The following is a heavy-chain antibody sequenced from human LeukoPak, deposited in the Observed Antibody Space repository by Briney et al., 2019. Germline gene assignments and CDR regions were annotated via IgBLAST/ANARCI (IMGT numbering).Heavy chain of an antibody. CDR3: ARVFKRYAQQPDDY. CDR2: ISAYNGNT. J-gene: IGHJ4*02. D-gene: IGHD6-13*01. CDR1: GYTFTSYG. V-gene: IGHV1-18*01. Sequence: ASVKVSCKASGYTFTSYGISWVRRAPGQGLEWMGWISAYNGNTNYAQKLQGRVTMTTDTSTSTAYMELRSLRSDDTAVYYCARVFKRYAQQPDDYWGQGTLGTVSS.